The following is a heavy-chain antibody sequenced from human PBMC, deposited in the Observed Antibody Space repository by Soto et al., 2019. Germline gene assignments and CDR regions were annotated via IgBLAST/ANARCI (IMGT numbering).Heavy chain of an antibody. D-gene: IGHD6-13*01. J-gene: IGHJ4*02. Sequence: EVQLLESGGGLVQPGRSLRLSCAASGFTFSNYAMSWVRQAPGQGLDWVSAISGSGGTTYYADSVKGRFTISRDNSKNSLFLQMSSLRAEVAAVYYCAKFFVETGSNSGWFWSFPYLGQGTLVTVSS. CDR3: AKFFVETGSNSGWFWSFPY. CDR1: GFTFSNYA. CDR2: ISGSGGTT. V-gene: IGHV3-23*01.